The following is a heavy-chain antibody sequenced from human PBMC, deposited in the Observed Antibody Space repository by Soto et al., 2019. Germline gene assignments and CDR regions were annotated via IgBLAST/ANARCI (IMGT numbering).Heavy chain of an antibody. V-gene: IGHV1-3*01. Sequence: ASVKVSCKASGYTFTSYAMHWVRQAPGQRLERMGWINAGNGNTKYSQKFQGRVTITRDTSASTAYMELSSLRSEDTAVYYCAIFRRYNWNDRANRFDSWGQGTLVTVSS. CDR2: INAGNGNT. CDR1: GYTFTSYA. J-gene: IGHJ5*01. D-gene: IGHD1-20*01. CDR3: AIFRRYNWNDRANRFDS.